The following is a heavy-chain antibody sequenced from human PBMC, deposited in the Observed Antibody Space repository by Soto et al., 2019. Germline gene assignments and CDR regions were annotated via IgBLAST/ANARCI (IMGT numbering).Heavy chain of an antibody. CDR2: INPSGGDT. V-gene: IGHV1-46*03. Sequence: GASVKVSCKASGYTFTSYYIHWVRQAPGQGLEWMGIINPSGGDTSYAQEFQGRITITRDTSTSTVDMELSSLRSEDTAMYYCALASFDYWGQGTLVTVSS. CDR1: GYTFTSYY. J-gene: IGHJ4*02. CDR3: ALASFDY. D-gene: IGHD2-21*01.